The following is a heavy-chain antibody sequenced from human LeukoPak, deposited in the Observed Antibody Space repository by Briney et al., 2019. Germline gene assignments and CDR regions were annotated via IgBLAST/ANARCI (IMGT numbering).Heavy chain of an antibody. V-gene: IGHV3-64*04. CDR3: ARDRGSCSGGSCYRFFDS. D-gene: IGHD2-15*01. Sequence: GGSLRLSCSASGFTFSSYAMHWVRQAPGKGLEYVSTISSNGGSTYYADSVKGRFTISRDNAKNSLYLQMNSLRDEDTAVYYCARDRGSCSGGSCYRFFDSWGQGTLVTVSS. J-gene: IGHJ4*02. CDR1: GFTFSSYA. CDR2: ISSNGGST.